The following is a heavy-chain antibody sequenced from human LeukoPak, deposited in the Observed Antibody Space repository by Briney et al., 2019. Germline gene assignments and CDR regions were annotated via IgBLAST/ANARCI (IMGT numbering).Heavy chain of an antibody. CDR3: ASVILTGYYKADAFDI. J-gene: IGHJ3*02. CDR2: IRQDGSAI. CDR1: GFTFNRHW. D-gene: IGHD3-9*01. Sequence: GGSMRLSCAASGFTFNRHWMSWVRQVPGKGLEWVASIRQDGSAIHYVDSVKDRFIISRDNAQSSLSLQMNSLRTEDTAMYYCASVILTGYYKADAFDIWGQGTMVTVSS. V-gene: IGHV3-7*01.